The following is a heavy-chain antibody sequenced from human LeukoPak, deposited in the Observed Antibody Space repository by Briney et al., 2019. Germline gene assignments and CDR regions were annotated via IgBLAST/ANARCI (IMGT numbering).Heavy chain of an antibody. CDR1: GFAVSTNY. V-gene: IGHV3-66*02. CDR2: IDSAGVT. J-gene: IGHJ5*02. Sequence: GGSLRLSCAASGFAVSTNYLSWVRQAPGKGLEWVSVIDSAGVTHYADSVKGRFTVSRDNSKNTLYLQMTSLRGEDTAVYYCARDRWCDPWGQGTLVTVSS. CDR3: ARDRWCDP.